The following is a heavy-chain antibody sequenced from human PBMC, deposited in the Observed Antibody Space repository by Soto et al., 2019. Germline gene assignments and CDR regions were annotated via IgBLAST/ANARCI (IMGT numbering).Heavy chain of an antibody. Sequence: QVHLVQSVAEVKQPGASVRVSCKASGYTFTNYDITWVRQATGQGLEWMGWMNPDSENTGSPQKFQGRVTMTVNTSINTAYMELTSLRSEDTAVYYCTRAQFEFGSYFGLDVWGQGTTVTVSS. CDR2: MNPDSENT. V-gene: IGHV1-8*01. J-gene: IGHJ6*02. D-gene: IGHD3-10*01. CDR1: GYTFTNYD. CDR3: TRAQFEFGSYFGLDV.